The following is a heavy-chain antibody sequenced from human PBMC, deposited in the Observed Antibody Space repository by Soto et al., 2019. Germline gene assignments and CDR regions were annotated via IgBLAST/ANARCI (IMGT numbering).Heavy chain of an antibody. CDR3: ARDRGNWNIFDY. CDR1: GFTFSSYS. CDR2: ISSSSSYI. V-gene: IGHV3-21*01. D-gene: IGHD1-20*01. Sequence: GGSLRLSCAASGFTFSSYSMNWVRQAPGKGLEWVSSISSSSSYIYYADSVKGRFTISRDNAKNSLYLQMNSLRAEDTAVYYCARDRGNWNIFDYWGQGTLVTVSS. J-gene: IGHJ4*02.